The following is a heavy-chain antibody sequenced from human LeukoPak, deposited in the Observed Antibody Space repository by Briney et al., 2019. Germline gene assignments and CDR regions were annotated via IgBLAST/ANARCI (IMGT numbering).Heavy chain of an antibody. Sequence: GGSLRLSCAASGFTFSSYAMSWVRQAPGKGLEWVSAISGSGGSTYYADSVKGRFTISRDNSKNTLYLQMNSLRAEDTAIYYCARRWLHTFDYWGQGTLVTVSS. CDR1: GFTFSSYA. D-gene: IGHD5-24*01. J-gene: IGHJ4*02. CDR2: ISGSGGST. CDR3: ARRWLHTFDY. V-gene: IGHV3-23*01.